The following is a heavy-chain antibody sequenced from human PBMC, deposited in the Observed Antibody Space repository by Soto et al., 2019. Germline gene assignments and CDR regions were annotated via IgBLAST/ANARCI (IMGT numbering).Heavy chain of an antibody. CDR1: GASFIPNY. J-gene: IGHJ5*02. CDR3: ARLGAYYQSLDP. D-gene: IGHD2-21*01. V-gene: IGHV4-59*08. CDR2: IYYGGST. Sequence: SETLSITCIVSGASFIPNYSSWLRQPPGKDLEWIGYIYYGGSTIYNPSNKRRDTNYLETSKSQFSLRLNFVTAADTAVHYCARLGAYYQSLDPWGPGTLVTVS.